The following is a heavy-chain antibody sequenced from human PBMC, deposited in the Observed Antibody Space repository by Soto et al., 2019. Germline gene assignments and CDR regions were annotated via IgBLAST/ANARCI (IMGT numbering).Heavy chain of an antibody. CDR1: GGIFTRYD. CDR2: IIPIFGTA. D-gene: IGHD3-10*02. Sequence: QVQLVQSGAEMKTPGSSVKVSCKASGGIFTRYDIRWVRQAPGQGLEWMGAIIPIFGTANYAQKFQGRVTITADATTSTAYMELSSLRSEDTAMYYCAINEGRDVSTFDYWGQRTLVTVSS. J-gene: IGHJ4*02. V-gene: IGHV1-69*01. CDR3: AINEGRDVSTFDY.